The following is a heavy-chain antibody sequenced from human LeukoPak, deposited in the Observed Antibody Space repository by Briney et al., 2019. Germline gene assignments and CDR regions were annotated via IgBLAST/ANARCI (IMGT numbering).Heavy chain of an antibody. CDR2: IRSDGTIT. J-gene: IGHJ5*02. V-gene: IGHV3-74*01. CDR3: ARDIEDGVS. D-gene: IGHD5-24*01. Sequence: PGGSLRLSCAAPGFTFSRYWMHWVRQAPGKGLVWVARIRSDGTITSYADSVKGRFTISRDNAKNTLYLQMNSLRAEDTAVYYCARDIEDGVSWGQGTLVTVSS. CDR1: GFTFSRYW.